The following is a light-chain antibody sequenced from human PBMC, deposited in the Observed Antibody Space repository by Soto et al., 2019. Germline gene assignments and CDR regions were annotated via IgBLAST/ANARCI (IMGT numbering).Light chain of an antibody. Sequence: DIQMTQSPSSLSASVGDRVTITCRAGQSISNYLNWYQQKPGKAPKHLIHTASTLQTGVPSRFSGSGSGTDFTLTISSLQPVDFSTYYCQQGYSTLSFGGGTKVDIK. CDR3: QQGYSTLS. J-gene: IGKJ4*01. CDR2: TAS. CDR1: QSISNY. V-gene: IGKV1-39*01.